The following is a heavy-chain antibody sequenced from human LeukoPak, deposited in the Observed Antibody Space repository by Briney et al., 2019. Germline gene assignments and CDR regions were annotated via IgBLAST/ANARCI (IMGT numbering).Heavy chain of an antibody. J-gene: IGHJ4*02. V-gene: IGHV4-4*07. D-gene: IGHD3-3*01. CDR2: IYSSGNT. CDR3: AREVAGYLGGYFDY. CDR1: GGSISSYY. Sequence: SETLSLTCTVSGGSISSYYWSWIRQPAGKGLEWIGRIYSSGNTNYNPSLKSRVTMSVDTSRNQFSLQLSSVTAADTAVYYCAREVAGYLGGYFDYWGQAILVTVSS.